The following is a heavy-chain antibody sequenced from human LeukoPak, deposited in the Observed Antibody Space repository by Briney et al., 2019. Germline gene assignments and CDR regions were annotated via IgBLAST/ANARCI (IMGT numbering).Heavy chain of an antibody. CDR2: IDYSGHT. J-gene: IGHJ4*02. D-gene: IGHD4-23*01. V-gene: IGHV4-59*01. CDR3: AREGPTNSDRYHFDY. Sequence: SETLSLICSVSNGSISTYYWSWIRQPPGKGLEYIGYIDYSGHTYANPSLQSRVTLSVDTSTNQISLQLTSVTAADTAVYFCAREGPTNSDRYHFDYWGQGTLVTVSS. CDR1: NGSISTYY.